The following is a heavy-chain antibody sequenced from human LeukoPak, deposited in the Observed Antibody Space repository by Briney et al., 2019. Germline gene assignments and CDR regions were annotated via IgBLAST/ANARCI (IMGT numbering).Heavy chain of an antibody. CDR2: LSHSGDT. CDR3: AREEISTMIHAY. Sequence: SETLSLTCAVYGGSFSGYYRSWIRQPPGKGLEWIGELSHSGDTHYNPSLKSRVTISLDTSKNQFSLNLTSVTAADTAVYYCAREEISTMIHAYWGQGTLVTVSS. CDR1: GGSFSGYY. D-gene: IGHD3-22*01. V-gene: IGHV4-34*01. J-gene: IGHJ4*02.